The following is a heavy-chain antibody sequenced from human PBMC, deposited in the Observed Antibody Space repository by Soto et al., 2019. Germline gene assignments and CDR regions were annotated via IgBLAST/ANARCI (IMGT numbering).Heavy chain of an antibody. D-gene: IGHD2-15*01. CDR1: GGTISSYA. CDR3: ARDLLGSCSGGSCEGWFDP. Sequence: QVQLVQSGAEVQKPGSSVKVSCKASGGTISSYAISWVRQAPGQGLEWMGGLIPIFGTANYAQKFQGRVRITADKSTSTAYMELSSLGCEDTAVYYCARDLLGSCSGGSCEGWFDPWGQGTLVTVSS. CDR2: LIPIFGTA. J-gene: IGHJ5*02. V-gene: IGHV1-69*06.